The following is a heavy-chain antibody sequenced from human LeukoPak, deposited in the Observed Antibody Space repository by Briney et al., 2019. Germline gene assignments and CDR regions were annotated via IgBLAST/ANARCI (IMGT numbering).Heavy chain of an antibody. V-gene: IGHV3-23*01. CDR2: ISGSGGST. D-gene: IGHD5-12*01. J-gene: IGHJ3*02. Sequence: GGSLRLSCAASGFTFSSYAMSWVSQAPGNGLEWVSAISGSGGSTYYADSVKGRSTISRDNSKNTLYLQMNSLRAEDTAVYYCAKTKYSGLKNAFGIWGQGTMVTVSS. CDR1: GFTFSSYA. CDR3: AKTKYSGLKNAFGI.